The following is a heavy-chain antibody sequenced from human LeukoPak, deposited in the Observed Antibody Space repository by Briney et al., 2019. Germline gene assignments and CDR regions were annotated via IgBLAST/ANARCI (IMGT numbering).Heavy chain of an antibody. CDR3: ARAGDYGDLDY. V-gene: IGHV4-61*08. D-gene: IGHD4-17*01. CDR2: IYYSGST. Sequence: SETLSLTCAVSGGSISSGGYSWSWIRQPPGKGLEWIGYIYYSGSTNYNPSLKSRVTISVDTSKNQFSLKLSSVTAADTAVYYCARAGDYGDLDYWGQGTLVTVSS. J-gene: IGHJ4*02. CDR1: GGSISSGGYS.